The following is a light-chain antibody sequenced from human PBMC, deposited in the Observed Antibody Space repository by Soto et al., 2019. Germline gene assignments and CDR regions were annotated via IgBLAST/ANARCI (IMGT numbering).Light chain of an antibody. Sequence: QSVLTQPPSVSGAPGQRVTISCTGSSPNIGSCFDVHWYQQLPGTAPKLLIYGNTNRPSGVPDRFSASRSGTSASLAITGLQADDEADYYCQSYDSGLSALVFGGGTQLTVL. J-gene: IGLJ2*01. CDR1: SPNIGSCFD. CDR3: QSYDSGLSALV. V-gene: IGLV1-40*01. CDR2: GNT.